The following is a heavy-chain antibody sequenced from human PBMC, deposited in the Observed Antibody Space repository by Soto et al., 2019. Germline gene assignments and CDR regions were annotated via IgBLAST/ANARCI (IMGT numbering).Heavy chain of an antibody. CDR3: ARALEVPADFDY. V-gene: IGHV1-3*01. D-gene: IGHD1-1*01. CDR2: INAGNGNT. CDR1: GYTFTGYA. Sequence: ASVKVSCKASGYTFTGYAMHWVRQAPGQRLEWMGWINAGNGNTKYSQKFQGRVTITRDTSASTAYMELSSLRSEDTAVYYCARALEVPADFDYWGQGTLVTVSS. J-gene: IGHJ4*02.